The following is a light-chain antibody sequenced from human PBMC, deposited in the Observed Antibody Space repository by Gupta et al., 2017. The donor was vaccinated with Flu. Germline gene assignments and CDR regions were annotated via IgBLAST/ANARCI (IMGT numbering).Light chain of an antibody. J-gene: IGLJ3*02. Sequence: QAGLTLPPLVSKGLGQTATSTCTGDSNNVGYQVAAWLQQHQGHPPKLLSYRNNNRPSGISEKFSASRSGNTASLTITGLQPEDEADYYCSAWDTSLGAWVFGGGAKLTVL. CDR2: RNN. V-gene: IGLV10-54*04. CDR3: SAWDTSLGAWV. CDR1: SNNVGYQV.